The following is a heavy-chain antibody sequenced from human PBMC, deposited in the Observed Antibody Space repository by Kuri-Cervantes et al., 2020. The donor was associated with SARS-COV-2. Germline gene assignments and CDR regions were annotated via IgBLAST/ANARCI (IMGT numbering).Heavy chain of an antibody. CDR1: GFNFSRTD. CDR2: ISHDGKNK. V-gene: IGHV3-30*03. D-gene: IGHD2-2*01. CDR3: ARDPGIVVVPAAIPGAFDI. Sequence: GESLKISCAASGFNFSRTDMHWVRQAPGKGLEWVAVISHDGKNKKCIASGKGRFTISRDNSQNTLYLHMKSLRAEDTAVYYCARDPGIVVVPAAIPGAFDIWGQGTMVTVSS. J-gene: IGHJ3*02.